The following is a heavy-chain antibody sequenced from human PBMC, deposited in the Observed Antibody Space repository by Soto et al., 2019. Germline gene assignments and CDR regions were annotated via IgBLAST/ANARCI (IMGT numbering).Heavy chain of an antibody. J-gene: IGHJ4*02. CDR3: ARTDNVGYYPY. CDR1: GDYIIGGYY. V-gene: IGHV4-38-2*01. CDR2: IYHNGTT. Sequence: SETLPVACAVCGDYIIGGYYWGCIRRPSGERLGWVGSIYHNGTTYYNPSLKSRVTLSVDTSRTQFSLKLSAVTAADSAVYYWARTDNVGYYPYFGQGTLVSV. D-gene: IGHD3-3*01.